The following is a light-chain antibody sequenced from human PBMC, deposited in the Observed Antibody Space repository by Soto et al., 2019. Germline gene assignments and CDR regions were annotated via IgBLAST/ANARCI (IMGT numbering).Light chain of an antibody. V-gene: IGKV1D-16*01. CDR1: QDINSY. Sequence: DVQMTQSPSSLSASVGDRVTITCRASQDINSYLAWYQQKPGNAPKSLIYAASSLQTGVPSRFSGCESGTDFTLTISNLQPEDSATYYCQQYNMYPLTFGGGTKVEIK. CDR3: QQYNMYPLT. CDR2: AAS. J-gene: IGKJ4*01.